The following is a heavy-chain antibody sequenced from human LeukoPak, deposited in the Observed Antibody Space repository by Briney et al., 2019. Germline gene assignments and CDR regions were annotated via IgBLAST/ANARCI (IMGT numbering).Heavy chain of an antibody. CDR1: GGSISSYY. CDR3: ARAPTREGGGALFDY. D-gene: IGHD3-16*01. V-gene: IGHV4-4*07. CDR2: IYSSGST. Sequence: SETLSLSCTVSGGSISSYYWSWIRQPAGKGLEWIGRIYSSGSTNYNPSLKSRVTMSVDTSKNQFSLNLSSVTAADTAVYYCARAPTREGGGALFDYRGQGTLVTDSS. J-gene: IGHJ4*02.